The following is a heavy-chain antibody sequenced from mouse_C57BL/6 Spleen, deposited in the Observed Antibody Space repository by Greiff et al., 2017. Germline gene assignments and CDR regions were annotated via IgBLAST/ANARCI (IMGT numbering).Heavy chain of an antibody. CDR1: GFTFSDYG. CDR2: ISSGSSTI. Sequence: DVKLVESGGGLVKPGGSLKLSCAASGFTFSDYGMHWVRQAPEKGLEWVAYISSGSSTIYYADTVKGRFTISRDKAKNTLFLQMTSLRSEDTAMYYCARDYGSPYWYFDVWGTGTTVTVSS. D-gene: IGHD1-1*01. V-gene: IGHV5-17*01. J-gene: IGHJ1*03. CDR3: ARDYGSPYWYFDV.